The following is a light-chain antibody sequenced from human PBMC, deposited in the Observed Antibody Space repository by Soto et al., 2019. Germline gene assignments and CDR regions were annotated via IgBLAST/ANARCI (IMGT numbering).Light chain of an antibody. J-gene: IGKJ1*01. CDR1: QIISSSY. Sequence: EIVLTQSPGTLSLSPGERATLSCRASQIISSSYLAWYQHKPGQAPRLLVYGASSRATGIPDRFRGSGSGTDLTLTISRLEPEDFAVYFCQQYGISPRTFGQGTKVEIK. V-gene: IGKV3-20*01. CDR2: GAS. CDR3: QQYGISPRT.